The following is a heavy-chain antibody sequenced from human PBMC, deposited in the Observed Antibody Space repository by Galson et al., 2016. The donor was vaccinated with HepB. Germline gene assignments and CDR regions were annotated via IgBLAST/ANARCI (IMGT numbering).Heavy chain of an antibody. V-gene: IGHV3-21*01. J-gene: IGHJ3*02. CDR2: ISTSGSYK. Sequence: SLRLSCAGSGLIFSNAWMNWVRQAPGKGLEWVSSISTSGSYKYYADSVKGRFTISRDNAKSSLFLQMSSLTAEDTAVYYCAREGLDSFDIWGQGTMVTVSS. CDR1: GLIFSNAW. CDR3: AREGLDSFDI.